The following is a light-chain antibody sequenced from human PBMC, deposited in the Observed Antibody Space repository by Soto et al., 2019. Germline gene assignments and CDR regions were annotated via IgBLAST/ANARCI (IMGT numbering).Light chain of an antibody. CDR1: NSDVGGYNY. Sequence: QSALTQPRSVSGSPGQSVTISCTGTNSDVGGYNYVSWYQQYPGKAPKLMISGVSERPSGVPDRFSGSKSGNTASLTISGLQAEDEADYYCQSYDSSLSASYVFGTGTKLTVL. CDR2: GVS. V-gene: IGLV2-11*01. J-gene: IGLJ1*01. CDR3: QSYDSSLSASYV.